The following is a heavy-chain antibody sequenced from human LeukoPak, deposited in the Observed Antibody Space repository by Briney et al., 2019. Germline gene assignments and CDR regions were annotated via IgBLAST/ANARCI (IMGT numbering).Heavy chain of an antibody. J-gene: IGHJ5*02. Sequence: ASVKVSCKASGYTFTSYGIIWVRQAAGQGREGMGWVSAYNGNTNYAQKLQGRVTITTDTSTSTVFIELRSLRSDATAVYSCARGSGWYRRSFAPWGQGTLVTVSS. CDR2: VSAYNGNT. V-gene: IGHV1-18*01. CDR3: ARGSGWYRRSFAP. CDR1: GYTFTSYG. D-gene: IGHD6-19*01.